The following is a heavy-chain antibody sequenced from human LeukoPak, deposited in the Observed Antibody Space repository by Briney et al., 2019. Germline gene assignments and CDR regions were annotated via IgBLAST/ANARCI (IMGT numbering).Heavy chain of an antibody. J-gene: IGHJ4*02. V-gene: IGHV5-51*01. CDR1: GYSFTSFW. Sequence: GESLKISCKASGYSFTSFWIGWVRQMPGKGLEWLGIIYPVDSDTRYSPSFQGQVTISADKSINTAYLQWSSLKTSDTAMYYCARYGSSWPFDFWGQGTVVTVSS. D-gene: IGHD6-13*01. CDR2: IYPVDSDT. CDR3: ARYGSSWPFDF.